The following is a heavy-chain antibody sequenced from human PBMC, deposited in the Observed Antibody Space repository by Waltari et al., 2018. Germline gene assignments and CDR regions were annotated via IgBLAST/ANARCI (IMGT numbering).Heavy chain of an antibody. CDR1: GGSFRGYY. J-gene: IGHJ6*03. CDR3: ARGRIAATRSDYYYMDV. CDR2: INHSGST. V-gene: IGHV4-34*01. Sequence: QVQLQQWGAGLLKPSETLSLTCPVSGGSFRGYYLRWIRQPPGKGLEWIGEINHSGSTNYNPSRKRRVTISVDTSKNQFSLKLSSVTAADTAVDYWARGRIAATRSDYYYMDVWGKGTTVTVSS. D-gene: IGHD2-15*01.